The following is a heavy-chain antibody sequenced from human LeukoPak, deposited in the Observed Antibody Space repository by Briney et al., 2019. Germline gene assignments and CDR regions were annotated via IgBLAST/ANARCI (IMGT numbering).Heavy chain of an antibody. Sequence: GSLRLSCAASGFTFSSYWMHWVRQPPGKGLVWVSRINSDESSTNYADSVKGRFTISRDNSKNTLYLRINSLRAEDTAVYYCAKPARTDYVDYWGQGTLVTVSS. V-gene: IGHV3-74*01. D-gene: IGHD1-14*01. CDR1: GFTFSSYW. CDR3: AKPARTDYVDY. J-gene: IGHJ4*02. CDR2: INSDESST.